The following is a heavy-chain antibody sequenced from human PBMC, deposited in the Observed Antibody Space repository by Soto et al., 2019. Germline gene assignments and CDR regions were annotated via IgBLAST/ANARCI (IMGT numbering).Heavy chain of an antibody. J-gene: IGHJ4*02. Sequence: EVQLLESGGDLVQPGESLRLSCAASGFTFSSYAMSWVRQAPGKGLEWVSTISESGGRTYYADSVKGRFTISRDNSKNTLFLQMNSLRAEDTAVYYCARGYCSGGSCYRALLDYWGQGTLVTVSS. CDR3: ARGYCSGGSCYRALLDY. CDR1: GFTFSSYA. CDR2: ISESGGRT. D-gene: IGHD2-15*01. V-gene: IGHV3-23*01.